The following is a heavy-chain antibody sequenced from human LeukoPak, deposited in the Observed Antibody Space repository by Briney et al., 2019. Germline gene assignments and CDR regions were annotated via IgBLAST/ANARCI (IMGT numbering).Heavy chain of an antibody. CDR2: IYYSGST. D-gene: IGHD4-23*01. J-gene: IGHJ4*02. CDR1: GGSISSGDYY. V-gene: IGHV4-30-4*01. CDR3: ARKGHGGNFGLDY. Sequence: SQTLSLTCTVSGGSISSGDYYWSWIRQPPGKGLEWIGYIYYSGSTYYNPSLKSRVTISVDTSKNQFSLKLSSVTAADTAVYYCARKGHGGNFGLDYWGQGTLVTVSS.